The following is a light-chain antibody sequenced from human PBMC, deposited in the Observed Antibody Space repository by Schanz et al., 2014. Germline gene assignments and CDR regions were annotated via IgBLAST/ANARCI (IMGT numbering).Light chain of an antibody. V-gene: IGLV2-14*03. CDR2: DVS. CDR1: SSDIGGYNF. J-gene: IGLJ2*01. Sequence: QSALTQPPSASGSPGQSVTISCTGTSSDIGGYNFVSWYQQHPGKAPKLLIYDVSHRPSGISNRFSGSKSGNTASLTISGLQAEDEADYYCCSYVSSSAVLFGGGTKLTVL. CDR3: CSYVSSSAVL.